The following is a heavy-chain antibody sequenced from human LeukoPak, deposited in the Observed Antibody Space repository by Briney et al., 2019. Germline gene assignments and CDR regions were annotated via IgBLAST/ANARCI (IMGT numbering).Heavy chain of an antibody. CDR3: ASLYCSRGSCAFDV. V-gene: IGHV3-66*01. Sequence: GGSLRLSCAASGFAISANYMTWVRHSPGKGLDWVSLIYSAGSADYADSVKGRFTISKDNSKNTVFLQLNSLRAEDTAMYYCASLYCSRGSCAFDVWGQGTLVTVSS. D-gene: IGHD2-15*01. J-gene: IGHJ5*02. CDR1: GFAISANY. CDR2: IYSAGSA.